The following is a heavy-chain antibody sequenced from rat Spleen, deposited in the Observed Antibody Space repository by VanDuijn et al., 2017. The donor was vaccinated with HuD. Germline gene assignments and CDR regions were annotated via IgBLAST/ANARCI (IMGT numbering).Heavy chain of an antibody. Sequence: EVQLVESGGGLVQPGRSLRLSCAASGFIYNNYVMAWVRQAPRKGLEWVASISTGGGFSFYRDSVKGRFTISRDDAKNTLDLQMDILRSEDTATYYCTTTSGSYYWYFDFWGPGTIVTVSS. CDR2: ISTGGGFS. J-gene: IGHJ1*01. CDR3: TTTSGSYYWYFDF. CDR1: GFIYNNYV. V-gene: IGHV5S13*01. D-gene: IGHD5-1*01.